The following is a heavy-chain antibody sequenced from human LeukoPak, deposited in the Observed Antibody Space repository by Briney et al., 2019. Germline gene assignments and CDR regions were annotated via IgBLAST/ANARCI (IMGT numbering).Heavy chain of an antibody. CDR2: IYTSGST. CDR1: GGSISSYY. Sequence: SETLSLTYTVSGGSISSYYWSWIRQPAGKGLEWIGRIYTSGSTNYNPSLKSRVTMSVDTSKNQLSLKLSSVTAADTAVYYCARESSYGDYDEGFDYWGQGTLVTVSS. D-gene: IGHD4-17*01. CDR3: ARESSYGDYDEGFDY. J-gene: IGHJ4*02. V-gene: IGHV4-4*07.